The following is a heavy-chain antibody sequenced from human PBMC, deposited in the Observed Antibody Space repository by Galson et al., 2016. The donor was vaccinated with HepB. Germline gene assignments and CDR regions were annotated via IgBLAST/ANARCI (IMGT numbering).Heavy chain of an antibody. D-gene: IGHD3-9*01. CDR2: ISGTGTYI. Sequence: SLRLSCAASGFTFITYSMNWVRQAPGKGLEWVSSISGTGTYIYYAESVKGRFTISRDSAKNLLYLQMNSLRAEDTAVYYCARGSNYDILTGYLSWGQGTLVTDSS. CDR3: ARGSNYDILTGYLS. J-gene: IGHJ4*02. V-gene: IGHV3-21*06. CDR1: GFTFITYS.